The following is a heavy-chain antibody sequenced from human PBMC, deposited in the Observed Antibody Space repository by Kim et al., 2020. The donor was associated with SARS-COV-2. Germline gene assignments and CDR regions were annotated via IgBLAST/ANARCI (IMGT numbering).Heavy chain of an antibody. CDR2: FYPEDGET. D-gene: IGHD3-22*01. J-gene: IGHJ5*02. V-gene: IGHV1-24*01. CDR1: GYTLTELS. Sequence: ASVKVSCKVSGYTLTELSMHWVRQAPGKGLEWMGGFYPEDGETIYAQKFQGRVTMTEDTSTDTAYMELSSLRSDDTAVYYCATTTPLKKYYFDSSPPANWFEPGGEGTLVTVPS. CDR3: ATTTPLKKYYFDSSPPANWFEP.